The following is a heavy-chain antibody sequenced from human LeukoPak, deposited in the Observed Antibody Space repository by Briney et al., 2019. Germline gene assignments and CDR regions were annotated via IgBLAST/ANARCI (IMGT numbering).Heavy chain of an antibody. D-gene: IGHD6-13*01. J-gene: IGHJ6*02. CDR1: GFTVDSNY. Sequence: QAGGSLRLSCAASGFTVDSNYMSWVRQAPGKGLEWVSLIYTGGSTYYADSVRGRFTISRDNSKKTLYLQMNSLRPEDTAVYYCARGFGKAAANVFGGYTMDGWGQGTTVTVSS. V-gene: IGHV3-66*02. CDR2: IYTGGST. CDR3: ARGFGKAAANVFGGYTMDG.